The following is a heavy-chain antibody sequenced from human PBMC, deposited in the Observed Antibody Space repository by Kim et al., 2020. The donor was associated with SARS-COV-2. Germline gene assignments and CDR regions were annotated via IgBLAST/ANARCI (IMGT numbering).Heavy chain of an antibody. J-gene: IGHJ4*02. CDR2: IKQDGSDK. D-gene: IGHD3-9*01. Sequence: GGSLRLSCAASGFTFSNHWMTWVRQAPGTGLEWVANIKQDGSDKYYADFVKGRFTISRDNAKNSLYLQMNSLRVEDTAVYYCARDYYDILTGYFRVGYDYWGQGTLVTVSS. CDR3: ARDYYDILTGYFRVGYDY. V-gene: IGHV3-7*03. CDR1: GFTFSNHW.